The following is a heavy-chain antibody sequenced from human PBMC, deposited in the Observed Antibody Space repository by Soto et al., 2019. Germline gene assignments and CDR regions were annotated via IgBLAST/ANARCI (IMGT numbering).Heavy chain of an antibody. V-gene: IGHV1-69*01. CDR3: ARGAMAKFDY. Sequence: QVQLVQSGAEVKKPGSSVTVSCKAYGGTFGSHGVAWVRQAPGQGLEWMGGFIAMLGTPTYAKKVQGRATITADESLTSSDLELRSLRSEDTAVYFCARGAMAKFDYWGQGTVVTVSS. CDR2: FIAMLGTP. CDR1: GGTFGSHG. D-gene: IGHD5-18*01. J-gene: IGHJ4*02.